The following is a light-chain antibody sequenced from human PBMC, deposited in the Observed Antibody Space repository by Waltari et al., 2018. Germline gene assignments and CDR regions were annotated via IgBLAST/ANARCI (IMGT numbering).Light chain of an antibody. CDR1: QSVTNNY. CDR2: GAS. V-gene: IGKV3-20*01. Sequence: EIVLTQSPGTLSLSPGERATLSCRASQSVTNNYLAWYQQKRGQAPRALIYGASSRASGVPDRFSGSGSGTDFTLTISRLEPEDFAVYYCQQYVTSLSTFGQGTRVEIK. J-gene: IGKJ1*01. CDR3: QQYVTSLST.